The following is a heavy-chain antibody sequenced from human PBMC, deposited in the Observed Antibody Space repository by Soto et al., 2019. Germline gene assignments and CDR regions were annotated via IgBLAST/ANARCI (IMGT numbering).Heavy chain of an antibody. V-gene: IGHV3-7*01. Sequence: GGSLRLSCAASGFTFSNYWMDWVRQAPGKGLEWVANINQDGGEKRYVDSVKGRFTISRDNAKNSLYLQMSSLTAEDSALYYCSTSLNYWGQGTLVTVSS. J-gene: IGHJ4*02. CDR3: STSLNY. CDR1: GFTFSNYW. CDR2: INQDGGEK.